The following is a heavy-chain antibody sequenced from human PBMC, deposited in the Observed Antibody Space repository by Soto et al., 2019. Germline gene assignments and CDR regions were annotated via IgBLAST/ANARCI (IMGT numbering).Heavy chain of an antibody. CDR3: ARDMPGTFHYGMDV. J-gene: IGHJ6*02. V-gene: IGHV3-30-3*01. D-gene: IGHD1-7*01. CDR2: ISYDGSNK. CDR1: GFTFSNYA. Sequence: GGSLRLSCAASGFTFSNYAMHWVRQAPGKGLEWVAVISYDGSNKYYADSVKGRFTISRDNSKNTLYLQMNSLRAEDTAVYYCARDMPGTFHYGMDVWGQGTTVTVSS.